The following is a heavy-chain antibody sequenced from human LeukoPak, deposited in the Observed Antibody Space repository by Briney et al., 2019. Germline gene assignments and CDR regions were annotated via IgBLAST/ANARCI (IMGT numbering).Heavy chain of an antibody. CDR3: ARGLGYCSGGSCYLFDY. V-gene: IGHV3-21*01. CDR2: ISSSSSYI. Sequence: GGSLRLSCAASGFTFSSYWMSRVRQAPGKGLEWVSSISSSSSYIYYADSVKGRFTISGDNAKNSLYLQMNSLRAEDTAVYYCARGLGYCSGGSCYLFDYWGQGTLVTVSS. CDR1: GFTFSSYW. D-gene: IGHD2-15*01. J-gene: IGHJ4*02.